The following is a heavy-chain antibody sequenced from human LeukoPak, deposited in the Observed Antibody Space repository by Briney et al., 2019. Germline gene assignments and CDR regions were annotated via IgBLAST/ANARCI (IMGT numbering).Heavy chain of an antibody. CDR1: GGSINNYF. D-gene: IGHD1-20*01. V-gene: IGHV4-59*01. CDR2: IYYSGRT. Sequence: SETLSVTCTVSGGSINNYFWSWIRQPPGKGLEWIGYIYYSGRTNYNPSLKSRVTISVDTSKNQFSLEVTSVTAADTAVYYCARGPDNWDSFFDYWGQGTLVTVSS. CDR3: ARGPDNWDSFFDY. J-gene: IGHJ4*02.